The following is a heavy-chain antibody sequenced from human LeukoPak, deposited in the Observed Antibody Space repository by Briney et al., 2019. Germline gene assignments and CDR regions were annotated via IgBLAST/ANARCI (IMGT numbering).Heavy chain of an antibody. CDR2: IYPGDSDT. CDR1: GYSFTSYW. J-gene: IGHJ5*02. Sequence: GESLKISCKGSGYSFTSYWIGWVRQMPGKGLEWMGIIYPGDSDTRYSPSFQGQVTISADKSISTAYLQWSSLKAWDTAMYYCARHGLVDPMVRGGWFDPWGQGTLVTVSS. CDR3: ARHGLVDPMVRGGWFDP. D-gene: IGHD3-10*01. V-gene: IGHV5-51*01.